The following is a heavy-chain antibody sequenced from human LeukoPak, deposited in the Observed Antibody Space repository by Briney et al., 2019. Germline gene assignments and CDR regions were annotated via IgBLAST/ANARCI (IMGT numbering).Heavy chain of an antibody. J-gene: IGHJ4*02. CDR3: ARDPPGIAASISGG. D-gene: IGHD6-13*01. V-gene: IGHV3-53*01. CDR2: IYSDSTT. Sequence: GGSLRLSCAASGFSISGNHMSWVRQAAGKGLEWVSVIYSDSTTYYADSVKGRFTISRDNSKNTLYLQMTNVRVEDTAVYYCARDPPGIAASISGGWGQGTLVTVSS. CDR1: GFSISGNH.